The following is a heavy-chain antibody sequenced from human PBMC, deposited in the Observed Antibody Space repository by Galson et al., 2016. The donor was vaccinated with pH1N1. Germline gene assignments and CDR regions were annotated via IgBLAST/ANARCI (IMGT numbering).Heavy chain of an antibody. Sequence: SVKVSCKASGYTFTIYAISWVRQAPGQGLEWMGWINVYNGNTNYAQEVQGRVTMTTEKSTGTSYMELRSLTSDDTAVYFCARALRPVSTPSEAFDIWGQGTMVTVSS. D-gene: IGHD5/OR15-5a*01. V-gene: IGHV1-18*01. CDR1: GYTFTIYA. CDR2: INVYNGNT. J-gene: IGHJ3*02. CDR3: ARALRPVSTPSEAFDI.